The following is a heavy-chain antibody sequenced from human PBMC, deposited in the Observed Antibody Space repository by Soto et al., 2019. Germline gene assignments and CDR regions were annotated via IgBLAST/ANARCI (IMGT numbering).Heavy chain of an antibody. CDR1: GGSISSYY. CDR3: ARRYGGNFDY. CDR2: IYYSGST. V-gene: IGHV4-59*01. D-gene: IGHD1-26*01. J-gene: IGHJ4*02. Sequence: QVQLQESGPGLVKPSETLSLTCTVSGGSISSYYWSWIRQPPGKGLEWIGYIYYSGSTNYNPSLTSRVTISVDTSKNQFSRKLSSVTAADTAVYYCARRYGGNFDYWGQGNLVTVSS.